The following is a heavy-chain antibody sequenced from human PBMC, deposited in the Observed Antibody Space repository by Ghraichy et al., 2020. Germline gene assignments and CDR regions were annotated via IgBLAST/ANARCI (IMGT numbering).Heavy chain of an antibody. Sequence: ETLSLTCTVYGGSFSGYYWSWIRQPPGKGLEWIGEINHSGSTNYNRSLKSRVTISVDTSKNQFSLKLSSVTAADTAVYYCAGSSSSSDYWGQGTLVTVSS. CDR2: INHSGST. CDR3: AGSSSSSDY. J-gene: IGHJ4*02. D-gene: IGHD6-13*01. V-gene: IGHV4-34*01. CDR1: GGSFSGYY.